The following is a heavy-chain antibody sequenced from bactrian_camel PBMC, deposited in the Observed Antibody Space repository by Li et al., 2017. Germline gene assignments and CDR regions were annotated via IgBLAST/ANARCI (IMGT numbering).Heavy chain of an antibody. J-gene: IGHJ6*01. V-gene: IGHV3S53*01. CDR3: AVGAVVADRCHSEHIGY. Sequence: HVQLVESGGGSVQAGGSLRVSCAASGYTYRRACMGWRRQAPGKPREGVAVIDSDGSTAYADSVKGRFTISQDRAKSTANLQMNSLKPEDTAVYYCAVGAVVADRCHSEHIGYWCQGTQVTVS. CDR1: GYTYRRAC. CDR2: IDSDGST. D-gene: IGHD7*01.